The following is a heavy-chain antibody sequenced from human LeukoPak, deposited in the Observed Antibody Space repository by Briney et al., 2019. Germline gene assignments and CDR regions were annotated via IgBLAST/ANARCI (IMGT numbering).Heavy chain of an antibody. D-gene: IGHD3-3*01. V-gene: IGHV1-18*01. CDR1: GYTFTSYG. Sequence: ASVKVSCKASGYTFTSYGIIWVRQAPGQGLEWMGWISAYNGNTNYAQKLQGRVTMTTDTSTSTAYMELRSLRSDDTAVYYCARAHTIFGVVIISFYADYWGQGTLVTVSS. CDR3: ARAHTIFGVVIISFYADY. CDR2: ISAYNGNT. J-gene: IGHJ4*02.